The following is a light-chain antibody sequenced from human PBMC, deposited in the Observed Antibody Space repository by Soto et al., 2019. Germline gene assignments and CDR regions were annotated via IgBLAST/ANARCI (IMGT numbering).Light chain of an antibody. V-gene: IGKV1D-12*01. CDR1: QGISSY. CDR3: QQATSFPHT. J-gene: IGKJ2*01. CDR2: AAS. Sequence: DIQMTQSPSSMSASVGDRVTITCRASQGISSYLAWYQQRPGKAPQLLIYAASSLQSGVPSRFSGSGSGTDFTLTISSLQPEDFATYYCQQATSFPHTFGQGTKLEIK.